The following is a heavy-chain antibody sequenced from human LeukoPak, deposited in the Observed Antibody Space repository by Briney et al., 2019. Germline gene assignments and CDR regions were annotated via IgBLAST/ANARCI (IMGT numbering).Heavy chain of an antibody. Sequence: GGSLRLSCAASGFTFSSFAMSWVRQAPGMGLEWVSSISSSGGSTYYIDSVKGRFTISRDNSKNTLYLQMNSLRVDDTAVYYCAKRIAALGPSFDYWGQGTLVTVSS. CDR2: ISSSGGST. CDR3: AKRIAALGPSFDY. CDR1: GFTFSSFA. J-gene: IGHJ4*02. D-gene: IGHD6-13*01. V-gene: IGHV3-23*01.